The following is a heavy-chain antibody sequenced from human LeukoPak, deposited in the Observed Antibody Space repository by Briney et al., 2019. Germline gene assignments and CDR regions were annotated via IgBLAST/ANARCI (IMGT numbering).Heavy chain of an antibody. D-gene: IGHD3-10*01. CDR3: ARVSPLGYYGSGSWYYVMDV. Sequence: GGSLRLSCAASGFTFSSYWMNWVRQAPGKGLVWVSRIASDGSSTTYADSVKGRFSISRDNAKNTLYLQMNSLRVEDTAVYYCARVSPLGYYGSGSWYYVMDVWGQGTTVTVSS. CDR1: GFTFSSYW. V-gene: IGHV3-74*01. CDR2: IASDGSST. J-gene: IGHJ6*02.